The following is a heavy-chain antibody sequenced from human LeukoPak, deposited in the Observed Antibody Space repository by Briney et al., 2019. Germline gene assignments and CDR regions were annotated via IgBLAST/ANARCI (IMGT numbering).Heavy chain of an antibody. CDR2: IYSGGST. V-gene: IGHV3-66*01. CDR1: KFTVSSKY. CDR3: ARVLAIVRGVIDY. D-gene: IGHD3-10*01. J-gene: IGHJ4*02. Sequence: GGSLRLSCAASKFTVSSKYMSWVRQAPGKGLEWVSVIYSGGSTYYADSVKGGFTISRDNSKNTLYLQMNSLRAEDTAVYYCARVLAIVRGVIDYWGQGTLVTVSS.